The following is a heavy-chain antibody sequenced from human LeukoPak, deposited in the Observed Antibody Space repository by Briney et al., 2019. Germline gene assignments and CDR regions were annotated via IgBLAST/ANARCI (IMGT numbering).Heavy chain of an antibody. Sequence: PGGTLRLSCAASGFTFSSYGMSWVRQAPGKGLEWVSAISGSGGSTYYADSVKGRFTISRDNSKNTLYLQMNSLRAEDTAVYYCAKDLVDFWSGYLEGPGLGPLDYWGQGTLVTVSS. CDR3: AKDLVDFWSGYLEGPGLGPLDY. D-gene: IGHD3-3*01. J-gene: IGHJ4*02. CDR2: ISGSGGST. CDR1: GFTFSSYG. V-gene: IGHV3-23*01.